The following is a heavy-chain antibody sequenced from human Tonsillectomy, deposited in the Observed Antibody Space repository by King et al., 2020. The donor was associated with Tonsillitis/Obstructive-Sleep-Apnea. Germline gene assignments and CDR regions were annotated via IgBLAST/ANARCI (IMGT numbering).Heavy chain of an antibody. CDR3: ASEKGQPGVGATNQSYYYYYMDV. V-gene: IGHV1-69*01. J-gene: IGHJ6*03. CDR1: GGTFSSYA. Sequence: QLVQSGAEVKKPGSSVKVSCKASGGTFSSYAISWVRQAPGQGLEWMGGIIPIFGTANYAQKFQGRVTITADDSTSTAYMELSSLSSEETAVYYCASEKGQPGVGATNQSYYYYYMDVWGKGTTVTVSS. D-gene: IGHD1-26*01. CDR2: IIPIFGTA.